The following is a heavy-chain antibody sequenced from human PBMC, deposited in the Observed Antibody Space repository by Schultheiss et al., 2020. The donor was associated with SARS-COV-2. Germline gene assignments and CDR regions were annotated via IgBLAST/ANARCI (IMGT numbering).Heavy chain of an antibody. CDR1: GGSFSGYY. D-gene: IGHD2-2*01. Sequence: SETLSLTCAVYGGSFSGYYWSWIRQPPGKGLEWIGSIYYSGSTYYNPSLKSRVTISVDTSKNQFSLKLSSVTAADTAVYYCARGVDCSSTSCSQGYYYYYYMDVWGKGTTVTVSS. CDR2: IYYSGST. V-gene: IGHV4-34*01. CDR3: ARGVDCSSTSCSQGYYYYYYMDV. J-gene: IGHJ6*03.